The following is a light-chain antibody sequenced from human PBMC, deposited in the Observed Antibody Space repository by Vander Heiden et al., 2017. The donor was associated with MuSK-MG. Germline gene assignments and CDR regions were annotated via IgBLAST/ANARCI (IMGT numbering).Light chain of an antibody. Sequence: DLQLTQSPPSLSASVGDRVTITCRASQGISNFLAWYQQKPGRVPKLLIYAASTLQSGVPSRFSGSGSGTDFTLTISSLQSEDVATYYCQKYHSAPQTFGPGTKVQIK. V-gene: IGKV1-27*01. CDR1: QGISNF. CDR3: QKYHSAPQT. J-gene: IGKJ3*01. CDR2: AAS.